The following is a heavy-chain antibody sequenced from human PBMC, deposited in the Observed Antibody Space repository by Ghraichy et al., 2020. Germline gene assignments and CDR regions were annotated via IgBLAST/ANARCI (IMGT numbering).Heavy chain of an antibody. J-gene: IGHJ6*02. CDR3: ARIRITIFGVVNLGMDV. Sequence: SETLSLTCAVYGGSFSGYYWSWIRQPPGKGLEWIGEINHSGSTNYNPSLKSRVTISVDTSKNQFSLKLSSVTAADTAVYYCARIRITIFGVVNLGMDVWGQGTTVTVSS. CDR1: GGSFSGYY. CDR2: INHSGST. D-gene: IGHD3-3*01. V-gene: IGHV4-34*01.